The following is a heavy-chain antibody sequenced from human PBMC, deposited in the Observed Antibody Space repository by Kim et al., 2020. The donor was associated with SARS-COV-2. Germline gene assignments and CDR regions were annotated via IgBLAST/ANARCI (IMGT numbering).Heavy chain of an antibody. CDR2: ISGSGGST. Sequence: GGSLRLSCAASGFTFSSYAMSWVRQAPGKGLEWVSAISGSGGSTYYADSVKGRFTISRDNSKNTLYLQMNSLRAEDTAVYYCAKSIRFGELYDYYYGMDVWGQGTTVTVSS. D-gene: IGHD3-10*01. CDR3: AKSIRFGELYDYYYGMDV. CDR1: GFTFSSYA. J-gene: IGHJ6*02. V-gene: IGHV3-23*01.